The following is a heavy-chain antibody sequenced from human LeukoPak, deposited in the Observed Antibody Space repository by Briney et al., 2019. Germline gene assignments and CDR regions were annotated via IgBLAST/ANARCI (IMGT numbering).Heavy chain of an antibody. CDR3: ARGGYCSGGSCIGPFDY. V-gene: IGHV1-2*02. D-gene: IGHD2-15*01. CDR2: INPNSGGT. Sequence: ASVTVSFKASGYTFTGYYMHWVRQAPGQGLEWMGWINPNSGGTNYAQKFQGRVTMTRDTSISTAYMELSRLRSDDTAVYYCARGGYCSGGSCIGPFDYWGQGTLVTVSS. CDR1: GYTFTGYY. J-gene: IGHJ4*02.